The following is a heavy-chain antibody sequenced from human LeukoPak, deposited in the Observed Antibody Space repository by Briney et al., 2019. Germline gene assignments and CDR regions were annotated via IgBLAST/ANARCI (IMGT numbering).Heavy chain of an antibody. D-gene: IGHD3-10*01. CDR3: ARVGLWFGELHEN. V-gene: IGHV3-66*01. J-gene: IGHJ4*02. CDR1: GFTVSSNY. Sequence: GGSLRLSCAASGFTVSSNYMGWVRPAPGKGLEWGSVIYSGGSTYYADSVKGRFTISRDNSKNTLYLQMNSLRAEDTAVYYCARVGLWFGELHENWGQGTLVTVSS. CDR2: IYSGGST.